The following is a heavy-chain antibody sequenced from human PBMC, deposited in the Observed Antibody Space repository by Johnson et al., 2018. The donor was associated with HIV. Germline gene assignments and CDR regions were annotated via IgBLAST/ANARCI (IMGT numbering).Heavy chain of an antibody. V-gene: IGHV3-7*01. CDR3: AKNQLLRYDAFNF. CDR2: IRQAGGET. Sequence: EVQLVEFGGGLVQPGGSLRLSCAASGFSFNTYWMSWVRQAPGKGLQWVANIRQAGGETDYVDSVKGRFTISRDNAKNSLYLQMNNLRDEDTAVYYCAKNQLLRYDAFNFWGQGTMVTVSS. CDR1: GFSFNTYW. D-gene: IGHD3-22*01. J-gene: IGHJ3*01.